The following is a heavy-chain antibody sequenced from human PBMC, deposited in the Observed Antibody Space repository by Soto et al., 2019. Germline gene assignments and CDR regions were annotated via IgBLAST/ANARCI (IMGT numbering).Heavy chain of an antibody. CDR1: GGSISSSSYF. J-gene: IGHJ4*02. V-gene: IGHV4-39*07. Sequence: SETLSLTCSVSGGSISSSSYFWGWIRQPPGKGLEWIGSIYYSGSTNYNPSLKSRVTISVDTSKNQFSLKLSSVTAADTAVYYCATGGPYGGDFDYWGQGTLVTVSS. CDR3: ATGGPYGGDFDY. D-gene: IGHD4-17*01. CDR2: IYYSGST.